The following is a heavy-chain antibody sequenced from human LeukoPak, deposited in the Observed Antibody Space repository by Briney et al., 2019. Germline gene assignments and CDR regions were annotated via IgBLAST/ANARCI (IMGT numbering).Heavy chain of an antibody. Sequence: SETLSLTCTVSGDSISSSNYYWGWVRQPPGKGLEWIGTIYYSGTTFYNPSLKSRVTISVDTSKNQFSLKLSSATAADTAIYYCARDYGDYLSPDAFDIWGQGTLVTVSS. D-gene: IGHD4-17*01. V-gene: IGHV4-39*01. J-gene: IGHJ3*02. CDR2: IYYSGTT. CDR3: ARDYGDYLSPDAFDI. CDR1: GDSISSSNYY.